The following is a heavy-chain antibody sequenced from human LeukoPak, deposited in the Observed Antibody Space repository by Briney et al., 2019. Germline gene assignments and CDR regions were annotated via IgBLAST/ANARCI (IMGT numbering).Heavy chain of an antibody. CDR2: IDWDDDK. V-gene: IGHV2-70*11. J-gene: IGHJ5*02. CDR3: ARTSGGSCLGWFDP. Sequence: SGPTLVNPTQTLTLTCTFSGFSLSTSGMCVSWIRQPPGKALEWLARIDWDDDKYYSTSLKTRPTISKDTSKNQVVLTMTNMDPVDTATYYCARTSGGSCLGWFDPWGQGTLVTVSS. D-gene: IGHD2-15*01. CDR1: GFSLSTSGMC.